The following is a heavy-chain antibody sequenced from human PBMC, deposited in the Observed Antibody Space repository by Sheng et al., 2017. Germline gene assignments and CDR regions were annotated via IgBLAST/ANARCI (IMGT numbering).Heavy chain of an antibody. Sequence: QVQLVESGGGVVQPGRSLRLSCAASGFTFSTYAMHWVRQAPGKGLEWVAVISYDGSNKYYADSVKGRFTISRDNSKNTLYLQMNNLRAEDTAVYYCARDRDGYNFVDYWGQGTLV. V-gene: IGHV3-30*04. CDR3: ARDRDGYNFVDY. CDR1: GFTFSTYA. CDR2: ISYDGSNK. J-gene: IGHJ4*02. D-gene: IGHD5-12*01.